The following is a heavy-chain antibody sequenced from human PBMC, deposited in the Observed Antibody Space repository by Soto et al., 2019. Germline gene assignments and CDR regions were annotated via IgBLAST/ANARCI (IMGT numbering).Heavy chain of an antibody. CDR3: ARGSSRVVTAIDY. CDR2: IYHSGST. CDR1: GGSISSGGYS. V-gene: IGHV4-30-2*01. J-gene: IGHJ4*02. Sequence: TSETLSLTCAVSGGSISSGGYSWSWIRQPPGKGLEWIGYIYHSGSTYYNPSLKSRVTISVDRSKNQFSLKLSSVTAADTAVYYCARGSSRVVTAIDYWGQGTLVTVSS. D-gene: IGHD2-21*02.